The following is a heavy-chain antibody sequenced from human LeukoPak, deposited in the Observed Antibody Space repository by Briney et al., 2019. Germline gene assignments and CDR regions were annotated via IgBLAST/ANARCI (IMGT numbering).Heavy chain of an antibody. J-gene: IGHJ4*02. V-gene: IGHV3-48*01. CDR3: AREGYYYGSGSPYCFDR. Sequence: PGGSLRLSCAASRFTFSSYSMNWVRQAPGKGLEWVSYISTTSSTIYYADSVKGRFTISRDNAKNSLYLQMNSLRAEDTAVYYCAREGYYYGSGSPYCFDRWGQGTLVTVSS. D-gene: IGHD3-10*01. CDR2: ISTTSSTI. CDR1: RFTFSSYS.